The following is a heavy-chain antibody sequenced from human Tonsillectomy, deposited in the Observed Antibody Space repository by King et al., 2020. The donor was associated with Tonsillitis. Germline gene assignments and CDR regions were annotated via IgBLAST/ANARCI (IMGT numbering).Heavy chain of an antibody. CDR1: GFTFSTYS. V-gene: IGHV3-21*01. CDR3: ARAHYYDSSGYYFFDY. CDR2: ISGSRNYI. D-gene: IGHD3-22*01. Sequence: QLVQSGGGLVKPGGSLRLSCAASGFTFSTYSMNWDRQAPGKGLEWVSSISGSRNYIYYADSVKGRFTISRDNAKNSLYLQMNSLRAEDTAVYYCARAHYYDSSGYYFFDYWGQGTLVTVSS. J-gene: IGHJ4*02.